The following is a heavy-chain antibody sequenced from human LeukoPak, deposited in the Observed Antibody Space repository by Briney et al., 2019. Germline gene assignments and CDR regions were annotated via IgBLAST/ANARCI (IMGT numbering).Heavy chain of an antibody. Sequence: PSETLSLTCTVSGYSISSGYYWGWIRQPPGKGLEWIGSIYHSGSTYYNPSLESRVTISVDTSKNQFSLKLSSVTAADTAVYYCARVPGISWGGSYDYWGQGTLVTVSS. J-gene: IGHJ4*02. D-gene: IGHD3-16*01. CDR1: GYSISSGYY. CDR2: IYHSGST. CDR3: ARVPGISWGGSYDY. V-gene: IGHV4-38-2*02.